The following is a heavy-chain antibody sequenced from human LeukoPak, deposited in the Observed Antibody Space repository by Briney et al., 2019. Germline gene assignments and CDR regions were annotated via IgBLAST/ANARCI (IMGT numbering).Heavy chain of an antibody. CDR3: ASRDTATGLD. V-gene: IGHV4-34*01. J-gene: IGHJ4*02. Sequence: SETLSLTCAVYRGSFSGYYWSWIRQPPGKGLEWIGEINHSGSTNYNPSLKSRVTISVDTSKNQFSLKLSSVTAADTAVYYCASRDTATGLDWGQGTLVTVSS. CDR1: RGSFSGYY. D-gene: IGHD5-18*01. CDR2: INHSGST.